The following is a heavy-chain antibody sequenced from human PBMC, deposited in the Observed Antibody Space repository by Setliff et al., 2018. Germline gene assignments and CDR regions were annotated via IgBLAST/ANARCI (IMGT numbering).Heavy chain of an antibody. CDR1: GYTFTSYY. J-gene: IGHJ4*02. V-gene: IGHV1-46*01. D-gene: IGHD2-15*01. CDR3: AREAKRNVVVVVAATPVY. Sequence: ASVKVSCKASGYTFTSYYMHWVRQAPGQGLEWMGIINPSGGSTSYAQKFQGRVTMTRDMSTSTVYMELSSLRSEDTAVYYCAREAKRNVVVVVAATPVYWGQGTLVTVSS. CDR2: INPSGGST.